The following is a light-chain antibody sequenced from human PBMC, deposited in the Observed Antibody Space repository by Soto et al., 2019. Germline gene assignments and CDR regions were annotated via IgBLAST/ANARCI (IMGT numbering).Light chain of an antibody. J-gene: IGKJ3*01. V-gene: IGKV1-27*01. CDR2: AAS. CDR1: QCISND. CDR3: HKYNSAPLT. Sequence: DIQMTQSPSSLSASVGDRVTITCRASQCISNDLAWYQQKPGKVPKLLIYAASTMQSGVPSRFSGSGSGTDFTLTISSLQPEDVATYYCHKYNSAPLTFGPGTKVDIK.